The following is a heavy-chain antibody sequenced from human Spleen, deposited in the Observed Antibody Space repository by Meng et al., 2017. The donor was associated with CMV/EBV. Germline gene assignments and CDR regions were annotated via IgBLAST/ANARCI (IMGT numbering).Heavy chain of an antibody. J-gene: IGHJ4*02. Sequence: GESLKISCAASGFTFSSYGMHWVRQAPGKGLEWVAFIRYDGSNKYYADSVKGRFTISRDNSKNTLYLQMNSLRAEDTAVYYCARDSAYDSSDPLPDYWGQGTLVTVSS. CDR2: IRYDGSNK. V-gene: IGHV3-30*02. CDR3: ARDSAYDSSDPLPDY. D-gene: IGHD3-22*01. CDR1: GFTFSSYG.